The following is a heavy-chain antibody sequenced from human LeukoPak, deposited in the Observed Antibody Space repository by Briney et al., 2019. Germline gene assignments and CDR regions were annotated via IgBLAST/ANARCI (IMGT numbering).Heavy chain of an antibody. CDR3: ATSPRIAAAGYGMDV. D-gene: IGHD6-13*01. Sequence: MPSETLSLTCAVSGGSISSSNWWCWIRQPPGKGLEWIGEIYHSGSTNYNPSLKSRVTISVDKSKNQFSLKLSSVTAADTAVYYCATSPRIAAAGYGMDVWGQGTTVTVSS. V-gene: IGHV4-4*02. CDR2: IYHSGST. CDR1: GGSISSSNW. J-gene: IGHJ6*02.